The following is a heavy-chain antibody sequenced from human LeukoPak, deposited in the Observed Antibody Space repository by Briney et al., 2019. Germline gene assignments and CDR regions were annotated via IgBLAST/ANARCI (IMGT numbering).Heavy chain of an antibody. CDR3: ARGLEGVGIIDY. CDR2: MNPNSGNT. J-gene: IGHJ4*02. Sequence: ASVKVSCKASGYTFTSYDINWVRQATGQGLEWMGWMNPNSGNTGYAQKFQGRVTMTRNTSISTAYMELSSLRSEDTAVYYCARGLEGVGIIDYWGQGTLVTVSS. D-gene: IGHD2-15*01. CDR1: GYTFTSYD. V-gene: IGHV1-8*01.